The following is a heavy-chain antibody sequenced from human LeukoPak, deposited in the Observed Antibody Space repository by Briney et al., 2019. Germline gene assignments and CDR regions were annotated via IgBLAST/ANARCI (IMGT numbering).Heavy chain of an antibody. Sequence: GGSLRLSCAASGFTFSSYAMHWVRQAPGKGLEWVAVISYDGSNKYYADSVKGRFTISRDNSKNTLYLQMNSLRAEDTAVYYCANWAISGGSFFDYWGQGTLVTVSS. CDR1: GFTFSSYA. CDR2: ISYDGSNK. V-gene: IGHV3-30-3*01. CDR3: ANWAISGGSFFDY. D-gene: IGHD3-10*02. J-gene: IGHJ4*02.